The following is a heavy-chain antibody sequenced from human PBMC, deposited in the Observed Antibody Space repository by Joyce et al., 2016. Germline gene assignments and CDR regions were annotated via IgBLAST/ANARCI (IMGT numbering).Heavy chain of an antibody. D-gene: IGHD5/OR15-5a*01. Sequence: VQLVQSGAEVKKPGESLRISCKGSGYTFTNYWISWVRQMPGKGLGWMGSIYPSDSYIKYSPSFQGHVAISADKSISTAYLQWSSLRASDTAMFYCARHVVYGGFSYWGQGTLVTVSS. CDR3: ARHVVYGGFSY. V-gene: IGHV5-10-1*01. J-gene: IGHJ4*01. CDR2: IYPSDSYI. CDR1: GYTFTNYW.